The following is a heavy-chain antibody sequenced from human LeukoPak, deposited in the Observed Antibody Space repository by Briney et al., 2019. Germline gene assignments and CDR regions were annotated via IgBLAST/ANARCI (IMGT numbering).Heavy chain of an antibody. CDR2: IRYDGSNK. CDR3: AKDLTTVTSQGDY. J-gene: IGHJ4*02. Sequence: GGSLRLSCAASGFTFSSYGMHWVRQAPGKGLEWVTFIRYDGSNKYYADSVKGRFTISRDNSKNTLYLQMNSLRAEDTAVYYCAKDLTTVTSQGDYWGQGTLVTVSS. D-gene: IGHD4-17*01. CDR1: GFTFSSYG. V-gene: IGHV3-30*02.